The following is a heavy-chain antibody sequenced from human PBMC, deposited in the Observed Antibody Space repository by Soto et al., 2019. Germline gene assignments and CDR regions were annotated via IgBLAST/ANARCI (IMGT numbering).Heavy chain of an antibody. D-gene: IGHD5-18*01. CDR2: MNPNSGNT. CDR1: GYTFTIYD. CDR3: ARARGIQLWFAVDY. J-gene: IGHJ4*02. Sequence: ASVKVSCKASGYTFTIYDINWVRQATGQGLEWMGWMNPNSGNTGYAQKFQGRVTMTRNTSISTAYMELSSLRSEDTAVYYCARARGIQLWFAVDYWGQGTLVTVSS. V-gene: IGHV1-8*01.